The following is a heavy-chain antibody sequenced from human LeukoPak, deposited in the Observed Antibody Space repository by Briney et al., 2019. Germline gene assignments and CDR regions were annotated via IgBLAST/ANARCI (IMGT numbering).Heavy chain of an antibody. CDR3: ARHGVEVTYSYYYYYMDV. V-gene: IGHV4-39*01. Sequence: SETLSLTCTVSGGSINSSNYYWGCIRQPPGKGLEWIGSIYYSGSTYYNPSLKSRVTISVDTSKNQFSLKLTSVTAADTAVYYCARHGVEVTYSYYYYYMDVWGKGTTVTVSS. J-gene: IGHJ6*03. CDR2: IYYSGST. D-gene: IGHD5-18*01. CDR1: GGSINSSNYY.